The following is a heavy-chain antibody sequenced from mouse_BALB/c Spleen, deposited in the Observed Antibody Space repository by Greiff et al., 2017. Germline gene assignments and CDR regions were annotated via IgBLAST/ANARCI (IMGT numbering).Heavy chain of an antibody. D-gene: IGHD1-1*01. J-gene: IGHJ4*01. CDR3: ARDYAAMDY. CDR1: GYSITSDYA. V-gene: IGHV3-2*02. Sequence: VQLKESGPGLVKPSQSLSLTCTVTGYSITSDYAWNWIRQFPGNKLEWMGYISYSGSTSYNPSLKSRISITRDTSKNQFFLQLNSVTTEDTATYYCARDYAAMDYWGQGTSVTVSS. CDR2: ISYSGST.